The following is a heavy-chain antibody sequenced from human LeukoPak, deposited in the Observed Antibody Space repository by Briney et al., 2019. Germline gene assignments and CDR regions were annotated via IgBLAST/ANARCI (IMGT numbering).Heavy chain of an antibody. Sequence: GGSLRLSCAASGFTFSNAWMSWARQAPGKGLEWVGRIKSKTDGGTTDYPAPVKGRFTISRDDSKNTLYLQMNSLKTEDTAVYYCTTDPQCSGGDCYYFDYWGQGSLVTVSS. J-gene: IGHJ4*02. V-gene: IGHV3-15*01. CDR2: IKSKTDGGTT. CDR1: GFTFSNAW. CDR3: TTDPQCSGGDCYYFDY. D-gene: IGHD2-21*02.